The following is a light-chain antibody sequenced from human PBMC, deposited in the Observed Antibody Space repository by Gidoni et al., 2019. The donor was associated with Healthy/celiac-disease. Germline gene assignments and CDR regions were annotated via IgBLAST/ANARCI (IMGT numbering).Light chain of an antibody. CDR2: AAS. J-gene: IGKJ4*01. CDR1: QGISSY. V-gene: IGKV1-8*01. Sequence: AIRITQSPSSLSASTGDRVTITCRASQGISSYLAWYQQKPGKAPKLLIYAASTLQSGVPSRFSGSGSGTDFTLTISCLQSEDFATYYCQQYYSYPSFGGXTKVEIK. CDR3: QQYYSYPS.